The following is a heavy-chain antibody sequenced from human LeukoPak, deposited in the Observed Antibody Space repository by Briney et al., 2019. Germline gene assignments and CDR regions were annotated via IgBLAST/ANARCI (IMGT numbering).Heavy chain of an antibody. J-gene: IGHJ4*02. CDR2: INAGNGIT. V-gene: IGHV1-3*01. Sequence: DSVKVSSKASGYTFTSYAMDWVSQAAGQRLEWMGWINAGNGITKYSQKCPGSVTVTRDTSASTAYMELSSLRSEDTAVYYCARVPDDYVWGSFDYWGQGTLVTVSS. CDR3: ARVPDDYVWGSFDY. CDR1: GYTFTSYA. D-gene: IGHD3-16*01.